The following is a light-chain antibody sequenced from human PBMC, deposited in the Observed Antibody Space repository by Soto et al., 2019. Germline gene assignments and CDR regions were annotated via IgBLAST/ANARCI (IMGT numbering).Light chain of an antibody. Sequence: EIVMTQSPDTLSLSPGERAPLSCRASQSVSSSYLGWYQQKPGQAPRLLIYDASNRATGIPARFSGSGSGTDFTLTISRLEPEDFAVYYCQQYGSSGTFGQGTKVDIK. CDR1: QSVSSSY. J-gene: IGKJ1*01. V-gene: IGKV3-20*01. CDR2: DAS. CDR3: QQYGSSGT.